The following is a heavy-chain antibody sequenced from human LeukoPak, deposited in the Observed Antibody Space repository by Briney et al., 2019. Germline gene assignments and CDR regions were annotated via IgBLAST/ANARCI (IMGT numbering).Heavy chain of an antibody. D-gene: IGHD5-24*01. V-gene: IGHV1-46*01. Sequence: ASLKGSCAASGYTFTSDYMHSVRGTPEQRHESMGIITPTGGSTSYAQKFQGTLTMARDTSTSTVYMEVSSLRSEDTAVYYCARWGEYNYGQPQWGSLDYWGQGTMVTVSS. CDR3: ARWGEYNYGQPQWGSLDY. J-gene: IGHJ4*02. CDR1: GYTFTSDY. CDR2: ITPTGGST.